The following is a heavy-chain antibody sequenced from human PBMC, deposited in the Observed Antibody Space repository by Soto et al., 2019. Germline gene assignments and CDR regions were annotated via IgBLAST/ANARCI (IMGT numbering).Heavy chain of an antibody. CDR1: GGSINSGAYY. CDR3: ARMWYGTGGELDY. CDR2: IYYSGIT. Sequence: SETLSLTCTVSGGSINSGAYYWTWIRHHPGKGLEWIGYIYYSGITYYTPSLKSRVSISVDTSKNQFSLKLSSVTAADTAVYYCARMWYGTGGELDYWGQGTLVTVSS. V-gene: IGHV4-31*03. D-gene: IGHD7-27*01. J-gene: IGHJ4*02.